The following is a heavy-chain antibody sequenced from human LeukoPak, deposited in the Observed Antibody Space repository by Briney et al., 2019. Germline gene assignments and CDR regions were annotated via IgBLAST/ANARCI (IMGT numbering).Heavy chain of an antibody. V-gene: IGHV3-30*04. D-gene: IGHD5-24*01. CDR3: ARSKRRLQLGFDC. CDR1: GFTFSSYA. Sequence: PGGSLRLSCAASGFTFSSYAVHWVRQAPGKGLEWVAVISYDGSNKYYADSVKGRFTISRDNSKNTLYLQMNSLRAEDTAVYYCARSKRRLQLGFDCWGQGTLVTVSS. CDR2: ISYDGSNK. J-gene: IGHJ5*01.